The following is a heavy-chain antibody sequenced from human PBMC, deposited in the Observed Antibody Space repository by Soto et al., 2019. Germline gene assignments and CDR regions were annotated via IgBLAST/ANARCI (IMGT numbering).Heavy chain of an antibody. CDR1: GFTFTSSA. J-gene: IGHJ4*02. CDR3: AADLGSYRYTVPY. Sequence: GASVKVSCKASGFTFTSSAMPWVRPARGQRLEWIGWIVVGSGNTNYAQKFQERVTITRDMSTSTAYMELSSLRSEDTAVYYCAADLGSYRYTVPYWGQGTLVTVSS. D-gene: IGHD3-16*02. V-gene: IGHV1-58*02. CDR2: IVVGSGNT.